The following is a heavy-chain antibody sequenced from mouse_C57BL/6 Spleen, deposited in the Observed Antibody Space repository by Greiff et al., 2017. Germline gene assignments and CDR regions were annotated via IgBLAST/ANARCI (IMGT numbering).Heavy chain of an antibody. CDR2: IDPENGDT. V-gene: IGHV14-4*01. D-gene: IGHD1-1*01. CDR1: GFNIKDDY. CDR3: TTLGSSYGFAY. Sequence: EVQLQESGAELVRPGASVKLSCTASGFNIKDDYMHWVKQRPEQGLEWIGWIDPENGDTEYASKFQGKATITADTSSNTAYLQLSSLTSEDTAVYYCTTLGSSYGFAYWGQGTLVTVSA. J-gene: IGHJ3*01.